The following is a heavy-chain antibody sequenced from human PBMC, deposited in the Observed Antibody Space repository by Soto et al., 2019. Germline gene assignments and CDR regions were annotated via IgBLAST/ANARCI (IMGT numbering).Heavy chain of an antibody. D-gene: IGHD2-21*01. CDR3: SRVRWHWDFCGGGGVCVGDY. J-gene: IGHJ4*02. Sequence: QVQLLESGGGVVQPGTSLRLSCATSGLTFTKYGSHWVRQSPGKGLEWVPFIWHDGSQKYYPDSVKGRFTISRDSSKGTVFLEMNRLTDEDTAGYYVSRVRWHWDFCGGGGVCVGDYRGQGTMVSVSS. V-gene: IGHV3-33*01. CDR2: IWHDGSQK. CDR1: GLTFTKYG.